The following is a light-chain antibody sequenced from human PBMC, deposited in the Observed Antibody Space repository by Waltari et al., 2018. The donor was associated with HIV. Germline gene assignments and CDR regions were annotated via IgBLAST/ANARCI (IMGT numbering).Light chain of an antibody. V-gene: IGLV1-44*01. CDR2: SNN. CDR1: SSNIGSNT. Sequence: QSVLTQPPSASGTPGQRVTISCSGSSSNIGSNTVNWYQQLPGPAPKLLIYSNNQRPSGVPDRFSGSQSGTSASLAISGLQSEDEADYYCAALDDSLNGWVFGGGTKLTVL. CDR3: AALDDSLNGWV. J-gene: IGLJ3*02.